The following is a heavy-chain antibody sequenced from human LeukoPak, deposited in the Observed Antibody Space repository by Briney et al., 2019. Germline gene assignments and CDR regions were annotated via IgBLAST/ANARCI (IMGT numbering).Heavy chain of an antibody. CDR1: GFTFSSYN. Sequence: PGGSLRLSCAASGFTFSSYNMNWVRQAPGKGLEWVSSISSSSSSIYYADSLKGRFTMSRDNAKNSLFLQMNSLRAEDTAVYYCARGEYAFDIWGQGTMVTVSP. CDR2: ISSSSSSI. CDR3: ARGEYAFDI. J-gene: IGHJ3*02. V-gene: IGHV3-21*01.